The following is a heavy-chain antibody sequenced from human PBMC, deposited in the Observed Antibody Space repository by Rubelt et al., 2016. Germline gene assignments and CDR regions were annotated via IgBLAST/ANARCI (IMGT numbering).Heavy chain of an antibody. CDR3: RIAAAGEDAFDI. V-gene: IGHV1-69*06. Sequence: QVQLVQSGAEVKKPGSSVKVSCKASGGTFSSYAISWVRQAPGQGLEWMGGIIPIFGTANYAKKFQGRGTITADKSTSTAYMELSSLRSEDTAVYYCRIAAAGEDAFDIWGQGTMVTVSS. D-gene: IGHD6-13*01. CDR2: IIPIFGTA. CDR1: GGTFSSYA. J-gene: IGHJ3*02.